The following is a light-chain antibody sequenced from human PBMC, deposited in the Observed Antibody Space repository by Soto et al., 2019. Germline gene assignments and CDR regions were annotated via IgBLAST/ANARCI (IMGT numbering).Light chain of an antibody. J-gene: IGKJ5*01. CDR2: GAS. CDR1: QSVSSN. CDR3: QQRSNWPIT. V-gene: IGKV3-15*01. Sequence: EIVMTQSPATLSVSPVERATLSCMASQSVSSNLAWYQQKPGQAPRLLIYGASTRATGIPARFSGSGSGTEFTFTISSLQSEDFAVYYCQQRSNWPITFGQGTRLEIK.